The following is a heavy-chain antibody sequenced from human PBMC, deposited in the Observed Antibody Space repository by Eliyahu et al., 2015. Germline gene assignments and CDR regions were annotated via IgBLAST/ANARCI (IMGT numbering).Heavy chain of an antibody. D-gene: IGHD2/OR15-2a*01. V-gene: IGHV4-34*01. CDR1: GGSFSGYY. J-gene: IGHJ3*02. Sequence: QVQLQQWGAGLLKPSXTLSLXCAXXGGSFSGYYXGXIRQXXGKGLEWIGEINHSGSTNYNPSLKSRVTISVDTSKNQFSLKLSSVTAADTAVYYCARGGFPLAFDIWGQGTMVTVSS. CDR3: ARGGFPLAFDI. CDR2: INHSGST.